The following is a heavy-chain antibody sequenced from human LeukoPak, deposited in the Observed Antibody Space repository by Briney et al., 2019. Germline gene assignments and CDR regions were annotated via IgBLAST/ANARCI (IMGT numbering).Heavy chain of an antibody. D-gene: IGHD5-18*01. J-gene: IGHJ4*02. CDR3: ARDRSYGSFDF. V-gene: IGHV3-20*01. CDR1: GFTLDDHG. CDR2: IYWYGGST. Sequence: GSLEFFCAASGFTLDDHGRNWVPQAPGKGLEWVPGIYWYGGSTCYADSDKGRFTTSRDNAKNALYLQMNSLTAEVTALYHCARDRSYGSFDFWGQGTLVTVSS.